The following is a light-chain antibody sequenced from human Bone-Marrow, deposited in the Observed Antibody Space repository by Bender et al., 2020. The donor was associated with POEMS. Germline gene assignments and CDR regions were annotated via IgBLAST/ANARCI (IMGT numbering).Light chain of an antibody. V-gene: IGLV1-36*01. CDR2: YDD. J-gene: IGLJ3*02. CDR1: SSNVGSDS. Sequence: QSLLGQPPSASGTPGQNISISCSGSSSNVGSDSVNWYQQFPGTAPKLLIYYDDLLTPGVSYRFSASKSGPEAARAISELQAEDEALYYCSAWDDSRSGWVFGGGTKLTVL. CDR3: SAWDDSRSGWV.